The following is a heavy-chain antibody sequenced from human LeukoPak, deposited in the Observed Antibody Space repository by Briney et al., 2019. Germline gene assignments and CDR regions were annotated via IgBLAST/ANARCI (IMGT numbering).Heavy chain of an antibody. J-gene: IGHJ4*02. CDR1: GGSISSYY. CDR3: ARGLDYYDSGIY. V-gene: IGHV4-39*06. Sequence: SETLSLTCTVSGGSISSYYWGWIRQPPGKGLGWIGSIYYSGSTYYNPSLKSRVTISVDTSKNQFTLKLSSVTAADTAVYYCARGLDYYDSGIYWGQGTLVTVSS. CDR2: IYYSGST. D-gene: IGHD3-22*01.